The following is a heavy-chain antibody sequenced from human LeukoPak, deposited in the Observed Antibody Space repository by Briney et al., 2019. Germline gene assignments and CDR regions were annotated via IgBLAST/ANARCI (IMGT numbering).Heavy chain of an antibody. J-gene: IGHJ4*02. V-gene: IGHV4-61*02. CDR3: ARGYSSSWYENGLDH. CDR2: IYPSGNT. D-gene: IGHD6-13*01. CDR1: GGSISSDSYY. Sequence: SETLSLTCTVSGGSISSDSYYWSWIRQPAGKGLQWIGSIYPSGNTNYKPSLKSRVTISVDTSKNQFSLRMTSVTAADTAVYYCARGYSSSWYENGLDHWGQGTLVTVSS.